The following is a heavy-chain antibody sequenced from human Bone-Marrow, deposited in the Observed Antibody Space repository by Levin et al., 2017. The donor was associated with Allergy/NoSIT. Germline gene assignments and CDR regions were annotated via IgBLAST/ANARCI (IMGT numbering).Heavy chain of an antibody. Sequence: GGSLRLSCAASGFTFSSYVMSWVRQAPGKGLEWVSGIGESGTTTYYADSVKGRFTISRDSSKNILYLQMNSLRDEDTAVYYCANHGRYCSSASCGWGQGTLVTVSS. CDR2: IGESGTTT. J-gene: IGHJ4*02. V-gene: IGHV3-23*01. CDR3: ANHGRYCSSASCG. D-gene: IGHD2-2*01. CDR1: GFTFSSYV.